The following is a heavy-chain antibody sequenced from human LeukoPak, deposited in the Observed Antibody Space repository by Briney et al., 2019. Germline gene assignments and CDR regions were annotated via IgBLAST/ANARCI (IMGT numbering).Heavy chain of an antibody. Sequence: GGSLRLSCTASGFTFSSYAMSWVRQAPGKGLEWVSSISSSSSYIFYADSVKGRFTVSRDNAKNSLFLQMNSLRAEDTAVYYCARDIATAGLNWFDPWGQGTLVTVSS. CDR2: ISSSSSYI. D-gene: IGHD6-13*01. V-gene: IGHV3-21*01. CDR1: GFTFSSYA. CDR3: ARDIATAGLNWFDP. J-gene: IGHJ5*02.